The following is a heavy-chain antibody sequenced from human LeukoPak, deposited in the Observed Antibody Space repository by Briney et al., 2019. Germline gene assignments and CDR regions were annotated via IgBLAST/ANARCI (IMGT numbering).Heavy chain of an antibody. J-gene: IGHJ5*02. V-gene: IGHV4-59*01. CDR2: IYNSGST. CDR3: ARGAVDIAAAP. CDR1: GVSITSFY. Sequence: SETLSLTCTVSGVSITSFYWSWIRQPPGKGLEWIGYIYNSGSTNYNPSLKSRVTISVDTSKSQFSLKLSSVTAADTAVYYCARGAVDIAAAPWGQGTLVTVSS. D-gene: IGHD6-13*01.